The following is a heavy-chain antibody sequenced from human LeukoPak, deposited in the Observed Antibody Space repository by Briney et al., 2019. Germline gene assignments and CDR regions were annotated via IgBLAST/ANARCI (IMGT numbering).Heavy chain of an antibody. V-gene: IGHV4-59*01. Sequence: NPSETLSLTCTVSGGSISNYHWNWIRQTPGKGLEWIGYIYYRGSPNYNPSLKSRVTISVDTSKNQFSLNLNSVTAADTAVYYCTRANVPYHRPPGIEYFQRWGPGTLVTVS. CDR2: IYYRGSP. J-gene: IGHJ1*01. D-gene: IGHD1-14*01. CDR3: TRANVPYHRPPGIEYFQR. CDR1: GGSISNYH.